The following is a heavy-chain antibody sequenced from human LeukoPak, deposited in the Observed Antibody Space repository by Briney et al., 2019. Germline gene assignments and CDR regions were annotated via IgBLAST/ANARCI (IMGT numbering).Heavy chain of an antibody. CDR1: GFTFSSYA. CDR3: AKGEMVRGVIIGYYYMDV. Sequence: GGSLRLSCAASGFTFSSYAMSWVRQAPGEGLEWVSAISGSGGSTYYADSVKGRFTISRDNSKNTLYLQMNILRAEDTAVYYCAKGEMVRGVIIGYYYMDVWGKGTTVTVSS. V-gene: IGHV3-23*01. CDR2: ISGSGGST. D-gene: IGHD3-10*01. J-gene: IGHJ6*03.